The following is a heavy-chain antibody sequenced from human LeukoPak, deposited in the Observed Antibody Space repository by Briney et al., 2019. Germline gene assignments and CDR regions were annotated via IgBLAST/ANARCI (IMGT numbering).Heavy chain of an antibody. J-gene: IGHJ4*02. CDR1: GFTMGNYG. D-gene: IGHD2-15*01. Sequence: PGGSLRLSCAASGFTMGNYGVSWVRQAPGKGLEWVSGIRSAVDTTHYADSVKGRFILSRDNSKNTVYMQMSSLRAEDTATYYCAKDYCRDGNCPFPFLDSWGQGTQVTVSS. CDR2: IRSAVDTT. CDR3: AKDYCRDGNCPFPFLDS. V-gene: IGHV3-23*01.